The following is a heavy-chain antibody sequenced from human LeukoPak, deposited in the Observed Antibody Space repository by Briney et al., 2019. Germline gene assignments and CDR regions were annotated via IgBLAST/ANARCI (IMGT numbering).Heavy chain of an antibody. V-gene: IGHV2-5*01. J-gene: IGHJ4*02. Sequence: SGPTLVKPTQTLTLTCTFSGFSLSTSGVGVGWIRQPPGKALEWLALIYWYDDKRYSPSLKSRLTITKDTSKNQVVLTMTNMDPVDTATYYCARTYYDILTGYYKAIDYWGQGTLVTVSS. CDR2: IYWYDDK. D-gene: IGHD3-9*01. CDR1: GFSLSTSGVG. CDR3: ARTYYDILTGYYKAIDY.